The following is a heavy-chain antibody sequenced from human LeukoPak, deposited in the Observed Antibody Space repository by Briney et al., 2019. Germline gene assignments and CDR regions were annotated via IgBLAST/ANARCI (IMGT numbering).Heavy chain of an antibody. CDR1: GGSISSGDYY. J-gene: IGHJ3*02. Sequence: SETLSLTCTVSGGSISSGDYYWSWIRQPPGKGLEWIGYIYYSGSTYYNPSLKSRVTISVDTSKNQFSLKLSSVTAADTAVYYCARSGYYGSGSYYTPDAFDIWGQGTMVTVSS. CDR3: ARSGYYGSGSYYTPDAFDI. D-gene: IGHD3-10*01. CDR2: IYYSGST. V-gene: IGHV4-30-4*08.